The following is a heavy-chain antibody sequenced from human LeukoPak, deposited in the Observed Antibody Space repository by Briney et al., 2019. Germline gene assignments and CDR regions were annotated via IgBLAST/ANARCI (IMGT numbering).Heavy chain of an antibody. CDR3: ARASYSSGWYPIDY. J-gene: IGHJ4*02. Sequence: SQTLSLTCAISGDSVSNNIAAWNWVRQSPSRGLEWLGRTYYRSKWYNDYAASAKSRITINPDTSKNQFSLKLSSVTAADTAVYYCARASYSSGWYPIDYWGQGTLVTVSS. D-gene: IGHD6-13*01. CDR2: TYYRSKWYN. CDR1: GDSVSNNIAA. V-gene: IGHV6-1*01.